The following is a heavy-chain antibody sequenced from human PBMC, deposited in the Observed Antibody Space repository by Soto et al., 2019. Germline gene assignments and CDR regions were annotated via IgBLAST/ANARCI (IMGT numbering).Heavy chain of an antibody. Sequence: GGSLRLSCAASGFTFSSYSMNWVRQAPGKGLEWVSSISSSSSYIYYADSVKGRFTISRDNAKNSLYLQMNSLRAEDTAVYYCARAPGGYDILTGYYHAHEPHYYYMDVWGKGTTVTVSS. J-gene: IGHJ6*03. D-gene: IGHD3-9*01. CDR3: ARAPGGYDILTGYYHAHEPHYYYMDV. CDR2: ISSSSSYI. CDR1: GFTFSSYS. V-gene: IGHV3-21*01.